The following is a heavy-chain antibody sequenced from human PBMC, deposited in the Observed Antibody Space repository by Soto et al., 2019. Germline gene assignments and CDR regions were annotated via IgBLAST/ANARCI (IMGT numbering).Heavy chain of an antibody. CDR2: ISSSSSYI. CDR1: GFTFSSYS. V-gene: IGHV3-21*01. D-gene: IGHD3-10*01. J-gene: IGHJ5*02. CDR3: ARGDYYGRDWFDP. Sequence: EVQLVESGGGLVKPGGSLRLSCAASGFTFSSYSMNWVRQAPGKGLEWVSSISSSSSYIYYADSVKGRFTISRDNAKNSLYLQMNILRAEDTAVYYCARGDYYGRDWFDPWGQGTLVTVSS.